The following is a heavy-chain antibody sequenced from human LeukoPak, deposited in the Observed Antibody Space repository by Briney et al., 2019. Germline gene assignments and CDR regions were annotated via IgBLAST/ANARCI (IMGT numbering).Heavy chain of an antibody. CDR2: INSAGSSI. J-gene: IGHJ6*03. CDR1: GFTFNTYW. Sequence: GGSPRLSCAASGFTFNTYWMHWVRQAPGKGLVWVSHINSAGSSISYADSVRGRFTISRDNAKNTLYLQMSSLRAEDTAVYYCARDRSYNMDVWGKGTTVTVSS. V-gene: IGHV3-74*01. CDR3: ARDRSYNMDV.